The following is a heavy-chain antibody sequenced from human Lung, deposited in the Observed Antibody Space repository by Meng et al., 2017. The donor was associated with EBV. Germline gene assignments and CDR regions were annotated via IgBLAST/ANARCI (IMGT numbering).Heavy chain of an antibody. D-gene: IGHD1-26*01. V-gene: IGHV4-30-4*01. CDR2: IYSNGNT. J-gene: IGHJ4*02. Sequence: VHLRGPGPGLGQPSQTLSLPCAVSGDSISSSGYYWTWIRQPPGKGLEWIGYIYSNGNTYYNPSLRSRVNVSVDRSRSLFSLRLTSATATDTAVYFCARGGVTGSFYFDSWGQGILVTVSS. CDR3: ARGGVTGSFYFDS. CDR1: GDSISSSGYY.